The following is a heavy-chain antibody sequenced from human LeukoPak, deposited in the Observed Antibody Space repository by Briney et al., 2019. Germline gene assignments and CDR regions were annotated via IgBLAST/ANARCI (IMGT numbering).Heavy chain of an antibody. V-gene: IGHV3-48*03. D-gene: IGHD3-3*01. J-gene: IGHJ5*02. CDR2: ISSSGSTI. Sequence: PGGSLRLSCAASGFTFSSYEMKWVRQAPGKGLEWVSYISSSGSTIYYTDSVKGRFTISRDNAKSSLYLQMISLRAEDTAVYYCARYRYDFWSGYSLNWLDPWGQGTLVTVSS. CDR1: GFTFSSYE. CDR3: ARYRYDFWSGYSLNWLDP.